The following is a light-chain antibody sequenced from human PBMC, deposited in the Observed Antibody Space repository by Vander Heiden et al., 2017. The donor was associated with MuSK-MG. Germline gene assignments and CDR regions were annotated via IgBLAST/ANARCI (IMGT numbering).Light chain of an antibody. Sequence: DIQMTQSPSSLSASVGDRVTITCRASQGIGNALGWYQQKPGKAPKRLIYAASSFHSGVPSRFSGSGSGTEFTLTISSLQPEDFATYYCRHQHSYPLTFGGGTKVEI. V-gene: IGKV1-17*01. CDR1: QGIGNA. CDR3: RHQHSYPLT. CDR2: AAS. J-gene: IGKJ4*01.